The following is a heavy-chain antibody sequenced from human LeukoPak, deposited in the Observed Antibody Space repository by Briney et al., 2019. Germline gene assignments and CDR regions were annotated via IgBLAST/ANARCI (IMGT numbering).Heavy chain of an antibody. Sequence: ASVKVSCKASGGTFSSYAISWVRQAPGQGLEWMGGIIPIFGTANYAQKFQGRVTITADESTSTAYMELSSLRSEDTAVYYCARAIVGAVPGGFDYLGQGTLVTVSS. CDR1: GGTFSSYA. D-gene: IGHD1-26*01. V-gene: IGHV1-69*13. J-gene: IGHJ4*02. CDR2: IIPIFGTA. CDR3: ARAIVGAVPGGFDY.